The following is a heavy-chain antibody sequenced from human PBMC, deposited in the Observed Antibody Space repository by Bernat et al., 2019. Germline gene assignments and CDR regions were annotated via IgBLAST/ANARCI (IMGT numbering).Heavy chain of an antibody. D-gene: IGHD6-19*01. J-gene: IGHJ4*02. V-gene: IGHV3-7*02. CDR1: GFTFSGYW. Sequence: EVQLVESGGGLVQPGGSLRLSCEVSGFTFSGYWMTWVRQAPGKGLEWVANIKQDGSDKYYVDSVKGRFTISRDNAKNSVYLQMDSLRAEDTAVYYCAKSTVVAGNAYYFDSWGQGTLVTVSS. CDR3: AKSTVVAGNAYYFDS. CDR2: IKQDGSDK.